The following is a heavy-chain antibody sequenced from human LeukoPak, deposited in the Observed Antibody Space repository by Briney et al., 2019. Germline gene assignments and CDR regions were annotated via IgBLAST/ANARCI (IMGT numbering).Heavy chain of an antibody. CDR2: IYYSGNT. D-gene: IGHD3-22*01. CDR3: ARDLRSSGYYAFDY. J-gene: IGHJ4*02. V-gene: IGHV4-39*02. CDR1: GVSISSSNSY. Sequence: PSETLSLTCTVSGVSISSSNSYWGWIRQPPGTGLEWIGSIYYSGNTYYNASLKSQVSISIDTSKNQFSLRLTSVTAADTAVYYCARDLRSSGYYAFDYWGQGTLVTVSS.